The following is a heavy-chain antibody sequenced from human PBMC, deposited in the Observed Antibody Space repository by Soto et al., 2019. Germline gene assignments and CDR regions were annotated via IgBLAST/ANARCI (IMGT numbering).Heavy chain of an antibody. CDR1: GGSISSYY. V-gene: IGHV4-59*01. CDR3: ARAPGGPTFVGATTWAFDY. D-gene: IGHD1-26*01. J-gene: IGHJ4*02. CDR2: IYYSGST. Sequence: QVQLQESGPGLVKPSETLSLTCSVSGGSISSYYWSWIRQPPGKGLEWIGYIYYSGSTNYNPSLKSRVSISVDTSKNQFSLKLSSVTAADTAVSYCARAPGGPTFVGATTWAFDYWGQGTLVTVSS.